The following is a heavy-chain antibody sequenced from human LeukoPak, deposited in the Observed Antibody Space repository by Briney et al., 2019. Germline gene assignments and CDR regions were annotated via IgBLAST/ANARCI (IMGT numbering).Heavy chain of an antibody. CDR1: GFRFRNYW. CDR3: VRELVVGPAEYFQS. V-gene: IGHV3-7*01. J-gene: IGHJ1*01. CDR2: INEDGNEK. D-gene: IGHD1-26*01. Sequence: GGSLELSLLPSGFRFRNYWMAWIRHAPGGGGEGWANINEDGNEKYYLDSVRGRFIISRDNARNSLFLQMNSLRGEDTGVYYCVRELVVGPAEYFQSWGQGTLVAVSS.